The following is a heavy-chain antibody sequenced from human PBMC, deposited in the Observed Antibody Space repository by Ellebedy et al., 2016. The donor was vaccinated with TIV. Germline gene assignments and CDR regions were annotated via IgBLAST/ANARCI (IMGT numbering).Heavy chain of an antibody. Sequence: PGGSLRLSCAASGFTFSLNWMYWVRQAPGKGLEWVANIKEDGSEEYYVDSVKGRFTIPRDNAKNSLYLQMNSLRAEDTAVYYCVRDLHWSYFDWGQGTLVTVSS. D-gene: IGHD1-26*01. V-gene: IGHV3-7*03. CDR1: GFTFSLNW. J-gene: IGHJ4*02. CDR3: VRDLHWSYFD. CDR2: IKEDGSEE.